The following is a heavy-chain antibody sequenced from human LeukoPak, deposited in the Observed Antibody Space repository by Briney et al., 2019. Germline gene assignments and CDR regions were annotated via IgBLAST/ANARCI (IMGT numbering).Heavy chain of an antibody. CDR1: GFTVSSNE. CDR3: ARDGEWLWVNTYYFDY. V-gene: IGHV3-38-3*01. CDR2: ISGGST. J-gene: IGHJ4*02. Sequence: PGGSLRLSCAASGFTVSSNEMSWVRQAPGKGLEWVSSISGGSTYYADSRKGRFTISRDNSKNTLHLQMNSLRAEDTAVYYCARDGEWLWVNTYYFDYWGQGTLVTVSS. D-gene: IGHD3-3*01.